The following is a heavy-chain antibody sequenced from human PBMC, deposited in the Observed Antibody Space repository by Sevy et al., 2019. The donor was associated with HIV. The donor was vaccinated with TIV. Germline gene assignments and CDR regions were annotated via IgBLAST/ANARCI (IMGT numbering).Heavy chain of an antibody. V-gene: IGHV3-30*18. CDR3: AKDFTGYNGMDV. Sequence: GGSLRLSCVVSGISFTTSGMHWVRQAPGKGLEWGAVISYHGRDKFYAESVKCRSTISRDNSKNMLYLQMNSLRAEDTAVYYCAKDFTGYNGMDVWGQGTMVTVSS. CDR1: GISFTTSG. D-gene: IGHD3-9*01. J-gene: IGHJ6*02. CDR2: ISYHGRDK.